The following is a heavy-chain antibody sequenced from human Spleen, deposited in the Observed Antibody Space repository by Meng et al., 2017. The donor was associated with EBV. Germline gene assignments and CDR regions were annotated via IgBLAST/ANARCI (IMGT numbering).Heavy chain of an antibody. D-gene: IGHD1-26*01. CDR2: INDSGDST. J-gene: IGHJ4*02. Sequence: EVQLLGVGGTLVQPGGSLRLSCAASGFTFSSYAMSWVRQAPGKGLAWVSGINDSGDSTYYADSVRGRFTISRDNSKNTLYLQINSLRAEDTAVYYCAMASFSGTYPLHYWGQGTLVTVSS. V-gene: IGHV3-23*01. CDR1: GFTFSSYA. CDR3: AMASFSGTYPLHY.